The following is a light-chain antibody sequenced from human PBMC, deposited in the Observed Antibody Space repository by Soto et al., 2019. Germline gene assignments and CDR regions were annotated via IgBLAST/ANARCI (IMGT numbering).Light chain of an antibody. CDR3: QHYNSYSEA. V-gene: IGKV1-33*01. Sequence: DIQMTQSPSSLSASVGARVPITCQASQDISNYLNWYQQQPGKAPQLLIYDASNLETGVPSRFSGSGSGTEFTLTISSLQPDDFATYYCQHYNSYSEAFGQGTKVDIK. J-gene: IGKJ1*01. CDR1: QDISNY. CDR2: DAS.